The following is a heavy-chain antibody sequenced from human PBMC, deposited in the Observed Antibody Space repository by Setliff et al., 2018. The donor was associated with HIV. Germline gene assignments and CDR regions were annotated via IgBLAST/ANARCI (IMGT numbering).Heavy chain of an antibody. J-gene: IGHJ4*02. D-gene: IGHD3-10*01. CDR2: ISWNSGSI. CDR3: AEEKRGGSGISLDY. Sequence: GGSLRLSCAASGFTFDDYAMHWVRQAPGKGLEWVSGISWNSGSIGYADSVKGRFTISRDNAKNSPYLQMNSLRAEDTALYYCAEEKRGGSGISLDYWGQGTLVTVSS. CDR1: GFTFDDYA. V-gene: IGHV3-9*01.